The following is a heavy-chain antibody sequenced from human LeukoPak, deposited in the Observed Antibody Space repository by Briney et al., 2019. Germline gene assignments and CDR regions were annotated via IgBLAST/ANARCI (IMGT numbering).Heavy chain of an antibody. CDR3: ARGGGITIFGVVISGKYNWFDP. J-gene: IGHJ5*02. CDR1: GGSFSGYY. CDR2: INQGGST. V-gene: IGHV4-34*01. D-gene: IGHD3-3*01. Sequence: SETLSLTCAVYGGSFSGYYWSWIRQPLGKGLEWIGEINQGGSTNYNPSLKSRVTISVDTSKNQFSLKLSSVTAADTAVYYCARGGGITIFGVVISGKYNWFDPWGQGTLVTVSS.